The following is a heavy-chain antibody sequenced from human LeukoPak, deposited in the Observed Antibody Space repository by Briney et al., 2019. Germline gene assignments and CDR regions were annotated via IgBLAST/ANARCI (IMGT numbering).Heavy chain of an antibody. D-gene: IGHD6-13*01. Sequence: PGGSLRLSCAASGFTFSSYAMHWVRQAPGKGLEWVAVISYDGSNKYYADSVKGRFTISRDNSKNTLYLQMNSLRAEDTAVYYCARGGIAAAVPKGWFDPWGQGTLVTVSS. CDR2: ISYDGSNK. CDR1: GFTFSSYA. V-gene: IGHV3-30-3*01. CDR3: ARGGIAAAVPKGWFDP. J-gene: IGHJ5*02.